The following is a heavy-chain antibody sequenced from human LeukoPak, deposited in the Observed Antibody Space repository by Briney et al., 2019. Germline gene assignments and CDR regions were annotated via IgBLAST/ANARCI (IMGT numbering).Heavy chain of an antibody. CDR2: TTSSSLYI. V-gene: IGHV3-21*01. CDR1: GFTFSSYT. CDR3: AELGITMIGGV. Sequence: GGSLRLSCAASGFTFSSYTMNWVRQAPGKGLEWVSSTTSSSLYIYYADSVKGRFTISRDNAKNSLYLQMNSLRAEDTAVYYCAELGITMIGGVWGKGTTVTISS. J-gene: IGHJ6*04. D-gene: IGHD3-10*02.